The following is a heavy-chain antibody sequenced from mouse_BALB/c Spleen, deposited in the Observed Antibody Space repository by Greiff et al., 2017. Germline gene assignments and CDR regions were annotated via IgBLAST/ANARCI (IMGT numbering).Heavy chain of an antibody. J-gene: IGHJ2*01. CDR3: ARGAAPFDY. CDR1: GYSITSGYS. Sequence: EVKVEESGPDLVKPSQSLSLTCTVTGYSITSGYSWHWIRQLPGNKLEWMGYIHYSGSTNYNPSLKSRISITRDTSKNQFFLQLNSVTTEDTATYYCARGAAPFDYWGQGTTLTVSS. V-gene: IGHV3-1*02. CDR2: IHYSGST.